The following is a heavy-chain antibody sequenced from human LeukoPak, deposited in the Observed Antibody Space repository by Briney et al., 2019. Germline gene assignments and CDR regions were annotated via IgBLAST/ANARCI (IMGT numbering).Heavy chain of an antibody. CDR3: AMTTKRWLQRKFDY. CDR1: GGSFSGYY. J-gene: IGHJ4*02. D-gene: IGHD5-24*01. Sequence: SETLSLTCAVYGGSFSGYYWSWIRQPPGKGLEWIGEINHSGSTNYNPSLKSRVTISVDTSKNQFSLKLSFVTAADTAVYYCAMTTKRWLQRKFDYWGQGTLVTVSS. V-gene: IGHV4-34*01. CDR2: INHSGST.